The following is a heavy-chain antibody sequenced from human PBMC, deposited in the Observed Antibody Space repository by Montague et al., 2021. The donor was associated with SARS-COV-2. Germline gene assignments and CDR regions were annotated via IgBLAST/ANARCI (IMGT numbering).Heavy chain of an antibody. CDR3: AIAQNICFIANCVNYFDL. V-gene: IGHV4-59*01. CDR1: GGSIRSYY. J-gene: IGHJ4*02. D-gene: IGHD1-1*01. CDR2: VHYTGST. Sequence: SETLSLTCEVSGGSIRSYYWSWIRQSPGKGLEWIGYVHYTGSTKYNPSLKTRVTLSLDTPKNNFSLRLNSVTAADTAVYYCAIAQNICFIANCVNYFDLWGLGALVSVSS.